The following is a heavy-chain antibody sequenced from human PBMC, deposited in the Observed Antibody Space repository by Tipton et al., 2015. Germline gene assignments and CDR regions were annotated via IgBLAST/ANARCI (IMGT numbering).Heavy chain of an antibody. CDR1: GDSITSNNHY. V-gene: IGHV4-39*02. D-gene: IGHD3-10*01. J-gene: IGHJ4*02. CDR2: IYYSGDT. CDR3: ARGLLLWFGMTDY. Sequence: TLSLTCNVSGDSITSNNHYWGWIRQPPGKGLEWVGTIYYSGDTFYNPSLKSRIAVSVDTSKNQFSLRLNSVTAADTAVYYCARGLLLWFGMTDYWGQGTLVTVSS.